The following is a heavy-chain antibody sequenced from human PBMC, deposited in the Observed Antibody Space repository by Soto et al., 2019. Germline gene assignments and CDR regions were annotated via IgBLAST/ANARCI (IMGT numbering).Heavy chain of an antibody. Sequence: QVQLQESGPGLVKPSQTLSLTCTVSGGSISSGGYYWSWVLQHPGKGLEWIGYIYSSGGTSYNPSLKSRVTISIDTSKNQFSMKLSSVTAAETAVYYGASAIFGVYSTPNYYYYYMDDWGKGTTVSVSS. CDR3: ASAIFGVYSTPNYYYYYMDD. CDR2: IYSSGGT. J-gene: IGHJ6*03. D-gene: IGHD3-3*01. V-gene: IGHV4-31*03. CDR1: GGSISSGGYY.